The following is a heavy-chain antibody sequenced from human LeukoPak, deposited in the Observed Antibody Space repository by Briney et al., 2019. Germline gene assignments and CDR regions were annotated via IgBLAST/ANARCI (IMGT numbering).Heavy chain of an antibody. CDR3: AAAFDY. V-gene: IGHV4-39*01. D-gene: IGHD6-25*01. CDR2: TYYGGDT. Sequence: SETLSLTCTVSGGSISGSSYYWGWIRQPPGKGLEWIGNTYYGGDTYYNPSLKSRVTISVDTSKNQFSLELNSVTAADTAVYYCAAAFDYWGQGILVTVSS. J-gene: IGHJ4*02. CDR1: GGSISGSSYY.